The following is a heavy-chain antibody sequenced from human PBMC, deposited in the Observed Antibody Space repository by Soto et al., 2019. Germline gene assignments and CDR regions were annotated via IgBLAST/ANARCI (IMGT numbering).Heavy chain of an antibody. CDR1: GFTFSSYA. CDR2: ISYDGSNK. CDR3: ARDSVDTAMAVTYYYYYYGMDV. Sequence: PGGSLILSCAASGFTFSSYAMHWVRQAPGKGLEWVAVISYDGSNKYYADSVKGRFTISRDNSKNTLYLQMNSLRAEDTAVYYCARDSVDTAMAVTYYYYYYGMDVWGQGTTVTVSS. D-gene: IGHD5-18*01. J-gene: IGHJ6*02. V-gene: IGHV3-30-3*01.